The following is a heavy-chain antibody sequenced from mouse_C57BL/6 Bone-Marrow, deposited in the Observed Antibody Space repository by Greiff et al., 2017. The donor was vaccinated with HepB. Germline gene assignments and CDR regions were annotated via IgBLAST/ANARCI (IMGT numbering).Heavy chain of an antibody. CDR3: VRERDWFAY. CDR2: ISSGGSYT. CDR1: GFTFSSYG. J-gene: IGHJ3*01. V-gene: IGHV5-6*01. Sequence: EVQLVESGGDLVKPGGSLKLSCAASGFTFSSYGMSWVRQTPDKRLEWVATISSGGSYTYYPDSVKGRFTISRDNAKNTLYLQMSSLKSEDTAMYYCVRERDWFAYWGQGTLVTVSA.